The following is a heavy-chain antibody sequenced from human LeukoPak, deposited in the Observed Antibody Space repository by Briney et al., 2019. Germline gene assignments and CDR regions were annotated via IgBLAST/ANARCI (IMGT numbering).Heavy chain of an antibody. V-gene: IGHV3-48*03. CDR3: ARARTNYYYDRSGYYRDAFDI. Sequence: GGSLRLSCAASGFTFSSYEMNWVRQAPGQGLNRVSYISSSGTTIYYADSVKGRFTTSRANAQNSRYLQMSSLRAEDTAANYYARARTNYYYDRSGYYRDAFDIWGQGTMVTVSS. CDR2: ISSSGTTI. D-gene: IGHD3-22*01. J-gene: IGHJ3*02. CDR1: GFTFSSYE.